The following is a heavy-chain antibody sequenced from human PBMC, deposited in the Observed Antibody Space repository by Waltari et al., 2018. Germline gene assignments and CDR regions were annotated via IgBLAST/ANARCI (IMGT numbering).Heavy chain of an antibody. CDR3: SRHIPSVCGGDCYHSFYYGLDV. D-gene: IGHD2-21*02. V-gene: IGHV3-7*05. J-gene: IGHJ6*02. CDR1: GFTFSSYW. CDR2: IKQDGSEK. Sequence: EVQLVESGGGLVQPGGSLRLSCAASGFTFSSYWMSWVRQAPGKGLEWVANIKQDGSEKYYVDSVKGRFTISRDNAKNSLYLQMNSLRAEDTAVYYCSRHIPSVCGGDCYHSFYYGLDVWGQGTTVIVSS.